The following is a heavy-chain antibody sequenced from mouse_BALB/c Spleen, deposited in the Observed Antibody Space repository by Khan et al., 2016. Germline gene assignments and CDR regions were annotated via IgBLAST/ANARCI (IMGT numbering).Heavy chain of an antibody. J-gene: IGHJ3*01. V-gene: IGHV5-12-1*01. CDR2: IINGGGTT. CDR3: GPRYYYRYDEGFGY. D-gene: IGHD2-14*01. CDR1: GIAFSNYD. Sequence: EVELVESGGGLVKPGGSLKLSCAASGIAFSNYDMSWVRQTPEKRLEWVAYIINGGGTTYYPDTVKGRFTISRDNAKNTLSLQMTMLKSEDTAMYCCGPRYYYRYDEGFGYWGQGTLITVSA.